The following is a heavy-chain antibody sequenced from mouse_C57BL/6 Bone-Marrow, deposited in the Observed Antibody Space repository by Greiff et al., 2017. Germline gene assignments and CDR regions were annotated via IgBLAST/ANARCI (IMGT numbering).Heavy chain of an antibody. CDR3: ARRWLYYGNDYTAMDY. V-gene: IGHV1-69*01. D-gene: IGHD2-1*01. CDR2: IDPSDSYT. Sequence: QVQLQQPGAELVMPGASVKLSCTASGYTFTSYWMHWVKQRPGQGLEWIGEIDPSDSYTNYNQKFKGTATMTVDQSSSTAYMQLSSLTSEDSAVYYCARRWLYYGNDYTAMDYWAQGTPVTVSS. CDR1: GYTFTSYW. J-gene: IGHJ4*01.